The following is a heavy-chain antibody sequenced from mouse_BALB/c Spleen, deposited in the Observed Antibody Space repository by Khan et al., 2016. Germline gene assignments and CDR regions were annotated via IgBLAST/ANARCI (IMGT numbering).Heavy chain of an antibody. Sequence: QVQLQQSGAELMKPGASVKISCKATGYTFSSYWIEWVKQRPGHGLEWIGEILPGSGRTNYNEKFKGKATFTADTSSNTAYRQLSSLTSEDSAVYYCARSGYRSLNYWGQGTTLTGSS. V-gene: IGHV1-9*01. D-gene: IGHD2-14*01. CDR3: ARSGYRSLNY. CDR2: ILPGSGRT. CDR1: GYTFSSYW. J-gene: IGHJ2*01.